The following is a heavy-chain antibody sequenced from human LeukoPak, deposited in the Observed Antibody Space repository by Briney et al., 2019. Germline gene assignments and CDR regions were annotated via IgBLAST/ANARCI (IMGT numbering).Heavy chain of an antibody. J-gene: IGHJ4*02. V-gene: IGHV4-4*07. CDR1: GGSISTYY. CDR3: ARKDGDF. Sequence: LETLSLTCTVSGGSISTYYWSWIRQPAGKGLEWIGRIYTSGITNYNPSLESRLTMSLDTSKNQISLRLSSVTAADTAVYYCARKDGDFWGQGTLVTVSS. CDR2: IYTSGIT.